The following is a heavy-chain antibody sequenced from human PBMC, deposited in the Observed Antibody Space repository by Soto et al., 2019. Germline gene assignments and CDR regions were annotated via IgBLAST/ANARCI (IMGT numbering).Heavy chain of an antibody. CDR3: VKQHYDFWRTYPSS. CDR1: GFTFSSYV. D-gene: IGHD3-3*01. Sequence: QVQLVESGGGVIQPGRSLRLSCAASGFTFSSYVMHWVRQAPGKGLEWVAGISYDEGSKYYADSVKGRFTISRDNSKNTLYLQTYSLSAEDTAVYYCVKQHYDFWRTYPSSWGQGTLVIVSS. J-gene: IGHJ5*02. V-gene: IGHV3-30*18. CDR2: ISYDEGSK.